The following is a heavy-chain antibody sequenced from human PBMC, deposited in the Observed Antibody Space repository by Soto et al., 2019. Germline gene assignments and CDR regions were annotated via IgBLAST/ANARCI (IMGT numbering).Heavy chain of an antibody. V-gene: IGHV2-26*01. CDR3: APFTMSRGELINHYYGMDV. D-gene: IGHD3-10*01. CDR2: IFSTGEE. CDR1: GLSLSDLSMS. Sequence: QVTLSEAGPVLVKATETLTLTCTVSGLSLSDLSMSVSCVRQPPGKGLERLAHIFSTGEESYSPSLSGRISTSSATSRTQVVLTMPNMAPVDTAAYFCAPFTMSRGELINHYYGMDVWCEGTTVTVAS. J-gene: IGHJ6*01.